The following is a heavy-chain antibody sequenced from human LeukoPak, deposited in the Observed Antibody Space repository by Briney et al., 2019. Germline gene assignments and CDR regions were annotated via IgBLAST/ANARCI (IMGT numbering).Heavy chain of an antibody. CDR3: ARAQGVGPLYNWFDP. CDR2: MNPNSGNT. CDR1: GYTFTGYY. J-gene: IGHJ5*02. Sequence: GASVKVSCKASGYTFTGYYMHWVRQAPGQGLEWMGWMNPNSGNTGYAQKFQGRVTITRNTSISTAYMELSSLRSEDTAVYYCARAQGVGPLYNWFDPWGQGTLVTVSS. D-gene: IGHD2-2*01. V-gene: IGHV1-8*03.